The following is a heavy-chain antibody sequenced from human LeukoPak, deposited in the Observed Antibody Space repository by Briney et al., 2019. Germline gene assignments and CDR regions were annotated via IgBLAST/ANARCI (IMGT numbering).Heavy chain of an antibody. Sequence: ASVKVSCKASGYTFTSYAMNWVRQAPGQGLEWMGWINTNTGNPTYAQGFTGRFVFSLDTSVSTAYLQISSLKAEDTAVYYCARVLPEVTTLKRGDYWGQGTLVTVSS. CDR2: INTNTGNP. J-gene: IGHJ4*02. V-gene: IGHV7-4-1*02. CDR3: ARVLPEVTTLKRGDY. CDR1: GYTFTSYA. D-gene: IGHD4-17*01.